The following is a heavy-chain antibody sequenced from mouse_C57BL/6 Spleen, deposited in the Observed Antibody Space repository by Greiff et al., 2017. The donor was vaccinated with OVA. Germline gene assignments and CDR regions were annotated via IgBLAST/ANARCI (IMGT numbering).Heavy chain of an antibody. Sequence: QVQLKQSGAELVRPGASVTLSCKASGYTFTDYEMHWVKQTPVHGLEWIGAIDPETGGTAYNQKFKGKAILTADKSSSTAYMELRSLTSEDSAVYYCTRGLRRDYAMDYWGQGTSVTVSS. CDR2: IDPETGGT. CDR1: GYTFTDYE. CDR3: TRGLRRDYAMDY. V-gene: IGHV1-15*01. J-gene: IGHJ4*01. D-gene: IGHD2-4*01.